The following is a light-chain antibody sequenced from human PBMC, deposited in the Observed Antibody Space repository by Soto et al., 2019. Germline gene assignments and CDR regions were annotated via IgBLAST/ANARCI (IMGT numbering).Light chain of an antibody. CDR3: CSKAGSYTWV. CDR2: DVS. J-gene: IGLJ1*01. CDR1: SSDVGGYNY. Sequence: QSALTQPRSVSGSPGQSVTISCTGTSSDVGGYNYVSWYQQHPGKAPKLMIYDVSKRPSGVPDRFSGSKSGNTASLTISGLQAGDEADYYGCSKAGSYTWVFGTGTKLTVL. V-gene: IGLV2-11*01.